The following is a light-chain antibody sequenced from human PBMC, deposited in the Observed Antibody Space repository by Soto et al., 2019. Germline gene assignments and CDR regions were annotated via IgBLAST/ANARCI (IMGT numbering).Light chain of an antibody. CDR3: QHYGTSPLT. CDR1: QSVSSSY. V-gene: IGKV3-20*01. CDR2: GAS. J-gene: IGKJ4*01. Sequence: EIVLTQSPGTLSLSPGERATLSCRASQSVSSSYLAWYQQKPGQAPRLLIYGASSRATGIPDRFSGSGSGTDFTLTSSRLEPEDVAVYYCQHYGTSPLTLGGGTKVEIK.